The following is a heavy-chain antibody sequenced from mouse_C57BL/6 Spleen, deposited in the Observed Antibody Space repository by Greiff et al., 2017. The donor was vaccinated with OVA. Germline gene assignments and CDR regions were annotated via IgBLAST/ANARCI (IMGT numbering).Heavy chain of an antibody. CDR1: GYTFTSYW. CDR3: TPYYYGSSYGAMDD. J-gene: IGHJ4*01. Sequence: VQLQQSGTVLARPGASVTMSCKTSGYTFTSYWMHWVQQRPGQGLEWIGAIYPGNSDTSYNQKFKGKAKLTAVTSASTASMELSSLTNEDSAGYYCTPYYYGSSYGAMDDWGQGTSVTVSS. D-gene: IGHD1-1*01. CDR2: IYPGNSDT. V-gene: IGHV1-5*01.